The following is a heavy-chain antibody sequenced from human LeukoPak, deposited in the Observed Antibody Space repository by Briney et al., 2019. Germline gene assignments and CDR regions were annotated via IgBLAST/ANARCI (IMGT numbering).Heavy chain of an antibody. CDR1: GGSISSYY. CDR2: IYYSGST. CDR3: ARGDSSSWYYYYGMDV. D-gene: IGHD6-13*01. J-gene: IGHJ6*02. V-gene: IGHV4-59*08. Sequence: SETLSLTCTVSGGSISSYYWSWIRQPPGKGLEWIGYIYYSGSTNYNPSLKSRVTIPVDTSKNQFSLKLSSVTAADTAVYYCARGDSSSWYYYYGMDVWGQGTTVTVSS.